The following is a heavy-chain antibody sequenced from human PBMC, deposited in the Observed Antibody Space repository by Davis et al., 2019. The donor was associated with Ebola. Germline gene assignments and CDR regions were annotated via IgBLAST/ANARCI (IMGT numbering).Heavy chain of an antibody. CDR2: MNPNSGNT. J-gene: IGHJ6*02. Sequence: AASVKVSCKASGYTFTSYGISWVRQAPGQGLEWMGWMNPNSGNTGYAQKFQGRVTMTRNTSISTAYMELSSLRSEDTAVYYCARYWANGDFYYYYYGMDVWGQGTTVTVSS. D-gene: IGHD4-17*01. V-gene: IGHV1-8*02. CDR3: ARYWANGDFYYYYYGMDV. CDR1: GYTFTSYG.